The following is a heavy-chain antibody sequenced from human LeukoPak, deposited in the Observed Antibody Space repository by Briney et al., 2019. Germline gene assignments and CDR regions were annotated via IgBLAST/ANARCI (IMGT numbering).Heavy chain of an antibody. J-gene: IGHJ5*02. V-gene: IGHV1-2*02. CDR3: ARGPVTPIQNWFDP. D-gene: IGHD4-17*01. Sequence: FQGRVTMTRDTSISTAYMELTSLRSGDTAIYYCARGPVTPIQNWFDPWGQGTLVTVSS.